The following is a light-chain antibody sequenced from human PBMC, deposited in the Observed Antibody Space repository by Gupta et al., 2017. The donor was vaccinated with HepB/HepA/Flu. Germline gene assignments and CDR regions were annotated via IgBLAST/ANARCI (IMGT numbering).Light chain of an antibody. CDR2: SNN. V-gene: IGLV1-44*01. Sequence: QSVLPRPPSASGPPGQRVTISCSGSSSNIGSNTVHWYQQLPGTAPKLRIYSNNQRPSGVPDRFSGSKSGTSAALAISGRQSEDEADYYCAAWDDSLNGWVFGGGTKLTVL. CDR3: AAWDDSLNGWV. CDR1: SSNIGSNT. J-gene: IGLJ3*02.